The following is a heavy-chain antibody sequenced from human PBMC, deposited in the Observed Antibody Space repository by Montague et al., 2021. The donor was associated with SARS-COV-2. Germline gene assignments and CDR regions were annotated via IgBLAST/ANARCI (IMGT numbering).Heavy chain of an antibody. D-gene: IGHD6-13*01. CDR3: ARDSSSWYYWFDP. Sequence: SETLSLTCTVSGGSISSSSYYWGWIRQPPGKGLEWIGSLYYTGSTYYNPSLKSRVTISVDTPKNQLSLKLSSVTAADTAVYYCARDSSSWYYWFDPWGQGTLVTVSS. V-gene: IGHV4-39*01. J-gene: IGHJ5*02. CDR1: GGSISSSSYY. CDR2: LYYTGST.